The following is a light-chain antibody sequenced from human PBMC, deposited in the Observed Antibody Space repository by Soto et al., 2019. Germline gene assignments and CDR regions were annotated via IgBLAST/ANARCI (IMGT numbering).Light chain of an antibody. V-gene: IGKV3-11*01. CDR2: DAS. J-gene: IGKJ5*01. Sequence: EIVMTQSPATLSLSPGERATLSCRASQSVSSLLAWYQQKPGQPPRLLIYDASTRATGIPARFSGSGSGTDFTLTISSLEPEDFAVYYCQQRSNWPITFGQGTRLEIK. CDR1: QSVSSL. CDR3: QQRSNWPIT.